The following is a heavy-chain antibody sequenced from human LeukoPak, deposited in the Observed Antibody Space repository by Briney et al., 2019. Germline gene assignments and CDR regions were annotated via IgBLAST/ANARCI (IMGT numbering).Heavy chain of an antibody. CDR3: ARNNGMDV. J-gene: IGHJ6*02. CDR1: GFTLSNHW. Sequence: GGSLRLSCAASGFTLSNHWMTWVRQVPGRGPEWVANVNRDGSETYYLDSVKGRFTISKDNAKNSLHLQMNSLRAEDTALYHCARNNGMDVWGQGTTVIVSS. CDR2: VNRDGSET. V-gene: IGHV3-7*03.